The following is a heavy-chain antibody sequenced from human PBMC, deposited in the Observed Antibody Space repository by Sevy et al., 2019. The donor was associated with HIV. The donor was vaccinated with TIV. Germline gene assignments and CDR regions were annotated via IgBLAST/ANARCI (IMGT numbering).Heavy chain of an antibody. D-gene: IGHD6-13*01. CDR1: GGSISSGGYY. CDR2: IYSSGST. Sequence: SETLSLTCTVSGGSISSGGYYWSWIRQHPGKGLEWIGYIYSSGSTYDNPSLKSRVTVSVDTSKNRFYLKLSPVTAADTAGYYCAGARGRSLYYYYGMDVWGQGTTVTVSS. V-gene: IGHV4-31*03. CDR3: AGARGRSLYYYYGMDV. J-gene: IGHJ6*02.